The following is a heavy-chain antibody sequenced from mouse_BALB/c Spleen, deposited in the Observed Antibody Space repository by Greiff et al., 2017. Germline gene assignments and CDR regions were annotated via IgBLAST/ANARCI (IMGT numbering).Heavy chain of an antibody. CDR2: IYWDDDK. V-gene: IGHV8-12*01. CDR3: ARRRTDGNRVGGYAMDY. D-gene: IGHD2-1*01. CDR1: GFSLSTSGMC. J-gene: IGHJ4*01. Sequence: QVTLKVCGPGILQPSQTLSLTCSFSGFSLSTSGMCVSWIRQPSGKGLEWLAHIYWDDDKRYNPSLKSRLTISKDTSRNQVFLKITSVDTADTATYYCARRRTDGNRVGGYAMDYWGQGTSVTVSS.